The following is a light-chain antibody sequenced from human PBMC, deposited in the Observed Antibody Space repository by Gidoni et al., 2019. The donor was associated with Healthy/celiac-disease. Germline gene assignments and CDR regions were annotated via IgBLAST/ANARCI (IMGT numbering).Light chain of an antibody. CDR2: GNS. CDR1: SSNIGAGYD. CDR3: QSYDSSLSAVV. Sequence: QSVLPQPPSVSGAPGQRVTISCPGSSSNIGAGYDVHWYQQLPGTAPKLLIYGNSNRPSGVPDRFSGSKSGTSASLAITGLQAEDEADYYCQSYDSSLSAVVFGGGTKLTVL. V-gene: IGLV1-40*01. J-gene: IGLJ2*01.